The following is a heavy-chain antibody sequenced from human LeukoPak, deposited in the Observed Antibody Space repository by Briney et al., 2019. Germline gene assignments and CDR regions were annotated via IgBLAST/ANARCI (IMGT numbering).Heavy chain of an antibody. J-gene: IGHJ4*02. V-gene: IGHV3-48*01. CDR1: GFTFSSYS. D-gene: IGHD2-8*01. CDR2: ISSSSSTI. Sequence: GGSLRLSCAASGFTFSSYSMNWVRQAPGKGLEGVSYISSSSSTIYYADSVKGRFTISRDNAKNSLYLQMNSLRAEDTAVYYCARDRCTNGVCYTSLVDYWGQGTLVTVSS. CDR3: ARDRCTNGVCYTSLVDY.